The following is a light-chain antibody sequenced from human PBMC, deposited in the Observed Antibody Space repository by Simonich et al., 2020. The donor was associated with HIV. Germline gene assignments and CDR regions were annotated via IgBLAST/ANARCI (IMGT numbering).Light chain of an antibody. CDR1: QSVLYSSNNKNY. CDR2: WAS. CDR3: QQYYSSPQT. V-gene: IGKV4-1*01. J-gene: IGKJ2*01. Sequence: DIVMTQSPDSLAVSLGERATINCKSSQSVLYSSNNKNYLAWYQQTPGQPPKLLIYWASTRESGVPDRFSGSGSGTYFTLTISSLQAEDVAVYYCQQYYSSPQTFGQGTKLEIK.